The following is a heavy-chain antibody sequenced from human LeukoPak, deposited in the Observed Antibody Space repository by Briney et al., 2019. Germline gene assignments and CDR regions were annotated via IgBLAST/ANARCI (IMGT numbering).Heavy chain of an antibody. Sequence: SGTLSLTCAVSGGSISSSNWWNWGRQPPGKGLEWIGEIYHSGSTDYNPSLKSRVTISVDKSKNQFSLKLSSVTAADTAVYYCATYYDGGGYRFDYWGQGTLVTVSS. V-gene: IGHV4-4*02. J-gene: IGHJ4*02. D-gene: IGHD3-22*01. CDR2: IYHSGST. CDR3: ATYYDGGGYRFDY. CDR1: GGSISSSNW.